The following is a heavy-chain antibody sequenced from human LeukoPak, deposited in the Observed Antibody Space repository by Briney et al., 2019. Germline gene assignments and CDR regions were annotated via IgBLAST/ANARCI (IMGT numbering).Heavy chain of an antibody. CDR3: ARGVGATIDALDI. V-gene: IGHV3-7*01. J-gene: IGHJ3*02. CDR1: GFTSSSYW. D-gene: IGHD1-26*01. CDR2: IKQDGSEK. Sequence: PGGSLRLSCAASGFTSSSYWMSWVRQAPGKGLEWVANIKQDGSEKYYVDSVKGRFTISRDNAKNSLYLQMNSLRAEDTAVYYCARGVGATIDALDIWGQGTMVTVSS.